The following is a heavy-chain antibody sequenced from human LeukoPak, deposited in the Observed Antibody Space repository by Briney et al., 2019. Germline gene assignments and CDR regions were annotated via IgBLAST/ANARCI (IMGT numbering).Heavy chain of an antibody. D-gene: IGHD6-6*01. Sequence: GGSLRLSCAASGFTFNNYAMNWVRQVPGEGLEWVSAISGNDGRTYYAGSVRGRFTISRDDSRNTLYLQMNSLRGDDTAVYYCAKGARRIAARIYYYYGMDVWGQGTTVTVSS. CDR1: GFTFNNYA. CDR3: AKGARRIAARIYYYYGMDV. CDR2: ISGNDGRT. V-gene: IGHV3-23*01. J-gene: IGHJ6*02.